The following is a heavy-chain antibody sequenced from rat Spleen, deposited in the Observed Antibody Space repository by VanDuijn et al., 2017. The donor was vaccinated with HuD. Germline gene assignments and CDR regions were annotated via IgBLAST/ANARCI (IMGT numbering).Heavy chain of an antibody. D-gene: IGHD4-3*01. CDR2: INPGGYNT. CDR3: ARQDTSGYSNWFAY. J-gene: IGHJ3*01. CDR1: GFTFNNYV. Sequence: EVQLVESGGGLVQPGRSLKLSCAVSGFTFNNYVMAWVRQAPTKGLEWVASINPGGYNTYYRDSVKGRFTVSRDNSKSTLYLQVDSLRSEDTATYYCARQDTSGYSNWFAYWGQGTLVTVSS. V-gene: IGHV5S23*01.